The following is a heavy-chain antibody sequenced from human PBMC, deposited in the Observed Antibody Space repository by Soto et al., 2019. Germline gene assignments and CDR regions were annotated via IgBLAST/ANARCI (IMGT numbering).Heavy chain of an antibody. V-gene: IGHV4-4*02. D-gene: IGHD2-8*01. CDR2: IFYSGST. CDR3: VLHGGVPYYHDF. J-gene: IGHJ4*02. CDR1: GDSISSSNW. Sequence: QVLLQESGPGLVKPSGTLSLTCTVFGDSISSSNWWTWVRQSPGMGLEWIGEIFYSGSTKYNPSLNSRVTISADQSKNDFSLRLSSVTAADTAVYYCVLHGGVPYYHDFWGQGMLVIVSS.